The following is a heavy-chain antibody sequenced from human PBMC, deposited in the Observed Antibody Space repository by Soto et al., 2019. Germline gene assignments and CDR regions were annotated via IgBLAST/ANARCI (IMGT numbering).Heavy chain of an antibody. V-gene: IGHV3-30*04. J-gene: IGHJ3*02. CDR1: GFTFSSYA. CDR3: ARSELITMIVVVQDAFDI. Sequence: PGGSLRLSCAASGFTFSSYAMHWVRQAPGKGLEWVAVISYDGRNKYYADSVKGRYTISRDNSKNTLYLQMNSLRAEDTAVYYCARSELITMIVVVQDAFDIWGQGTMVTVSS. CDR2: ISYDGRNK. D-gene: IGHD3-22*01.